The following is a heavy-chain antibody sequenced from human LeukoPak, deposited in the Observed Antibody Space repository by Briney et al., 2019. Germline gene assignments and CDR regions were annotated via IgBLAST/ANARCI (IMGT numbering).Heavy chain of an antibody. J-gene: IGHJ6*02. CDR3: ARYSYDFWSGYPPEYGMDV. Sequence: ASVKVSCKASGYTFTGYYMHWVRQAPGQGLEWMGWINPNSGGTNYAQKFQGRVTMTRDTSISTAYMELSRLRSDDTAVYYCARYSYDFWSGYPPEYGMDVWGQGTTVTASS. CDR2: INPNSGGT. CDR1: GYTFTGYY. V-gene: IGHV1-2*02. D-gene: IGHD3-3*01.